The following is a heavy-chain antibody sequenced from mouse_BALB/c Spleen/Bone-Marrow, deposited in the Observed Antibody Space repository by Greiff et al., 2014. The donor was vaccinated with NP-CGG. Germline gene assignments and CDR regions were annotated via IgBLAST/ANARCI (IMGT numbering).Heavy chain of an antibody. Sequence: VHVKQSGAELVKPGASVKLSCTASGFNIKDTYMHWVKQRPEQGLEWIGRIDPANGNTKYDPKFQGKATITADTSSNTAYLQLSSLPSADTAVYYCASNYYGSSYGFAYWGQGTLVTVSA. CDR1: GFNIKDTY. CDR3: ASNYYGSSYGFAY. J-gene: IGHJ3*01. CDR2: IDPANGNT. D-gene: IGHD1-1*01. V-gene: IGHV14-3*02.